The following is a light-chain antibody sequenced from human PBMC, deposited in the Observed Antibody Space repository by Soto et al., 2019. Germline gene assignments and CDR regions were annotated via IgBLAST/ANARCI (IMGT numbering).Light chain of an antibody. V-gene: IGKV3-20*01. CDR2: GAS. Sequence: EVVLTQSPDTLSLSPGERATLSCRASQSVSGTYLTWYQQKPGQAPRRLIFGASSRASGTPDRFSGSGSGTDFTRTISRMVPEDFAVYYCQQYDTSSYTFGQGTKLEIK. CDR3: QQYDTSSYT. J-gene: IGKJ2*01. CDR1: QSVSGTY.